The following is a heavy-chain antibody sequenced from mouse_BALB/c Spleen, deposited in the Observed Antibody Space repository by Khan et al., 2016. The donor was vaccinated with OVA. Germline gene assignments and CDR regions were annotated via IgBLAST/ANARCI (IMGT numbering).Heavy chain of an antibody. D-gene: IGHD1-2*01. J-gene: IGHJ2*01. CDR2: ISYSGST. V-gene: IGHV3-2*02. Sequence: EVQLQESGPGLVKPSQSLSLTCTVTGYSITSGYGWNWIRQFPGNKLKWMGYISYSGSTNYNPSLNSRISITRETSKNQVFMQLTSVTTEDTATYYCARTARIKYWGQGTALTVSS. CDR3: ARTARIKY. CDR1: GYSITSGYG.